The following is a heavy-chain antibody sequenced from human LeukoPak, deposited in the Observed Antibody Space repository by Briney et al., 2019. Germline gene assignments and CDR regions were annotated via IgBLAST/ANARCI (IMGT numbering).Heavy chain of an antibody. Sequence: SETLSLTCTVSGGSLSNYYWIWIRQPAGKGLEWIGRIQSSGNADYDPSLKSRVTMSVDTSKNQFSLRLRSVTAADTAVYYCATTSPLTAYWGQGTLVTVSS. CDR1: GGSLSNYY. CDR3: ATTSPLTAY. D-gene: IGHD2-21*02. J-gene: IGHJ4*02. V-gene: IGHV4-4*07. CDR2: IQSSGNA.